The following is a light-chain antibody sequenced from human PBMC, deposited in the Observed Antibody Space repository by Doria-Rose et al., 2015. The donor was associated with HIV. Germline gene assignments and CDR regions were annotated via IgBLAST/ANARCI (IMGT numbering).Light chain of an antibody. V-gene: IGKV4-1*01. CDR2: CAS. CDR1: QSLLYTSKNY. Sequence: DIRVTQSPESLGMSLGERATLNCKSNQSLLYTSKNYLAWYQLKPGHPPKLLMYCASTRQSGVPARCSGSGSGTDFTLTISSLEAEDVAVYYCQQYYDTPSFGPGTTVDIK. J-gene: IGKJ3*01. CDR3: QQYYDTPS.